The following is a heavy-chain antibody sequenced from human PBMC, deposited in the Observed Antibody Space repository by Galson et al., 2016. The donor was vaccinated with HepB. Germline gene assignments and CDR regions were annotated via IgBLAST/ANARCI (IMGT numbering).Heavy chain of an antibody. Sequence: SLRLSCAASGFTFSNYWMSWVRQAPGKGLEWVANIKQDRNENFYADSVKGRFTLSRDNAKNSLYLQMNSLRVDDTAVYHCARIASALAGTWFDPWGQGTLVTVSS. CDR2: IKQDRNEN. J-gene: IGHJ5*02. CDR1: GFTFSNYW. D-gene: IGHD6-19*01. V-gene: IGHV3-7*01. CDR3: ARIASALAGTWFDP.